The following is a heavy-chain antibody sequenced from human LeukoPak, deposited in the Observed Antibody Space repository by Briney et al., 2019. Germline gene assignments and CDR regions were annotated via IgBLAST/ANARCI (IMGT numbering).Heavy chain of an antibody. V-gene: IGHV3-21*01. CDR1: GFTFSSYT. Sequence: GGSLRLSCAASGFTFSSYTMNWVRQAPGKGLQSVSSISSSSSYIYYADSVKGRFTISRDNAKNTLYLQMNSLRAEDTAVYYCPREYLDAFDIWGQGTMVTVSS. CDR3: PREYLDAFDI. CDR2: ISSSSSYI. J-gene: IGHJ3*02.